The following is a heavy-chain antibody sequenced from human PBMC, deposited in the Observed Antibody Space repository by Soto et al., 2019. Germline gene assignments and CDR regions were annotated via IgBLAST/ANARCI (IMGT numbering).Heavy chain of an antibody. CDR1: GFTVSSNY. Sequence: EVRLVESGGGLVQPGGSLRLSCAAFGFTVSSNYMTWVRLAPGKGLEWVSLVYSGGATHYAASVKGRFTISTPSSQNTLFLQMNRLRTEDTATYYCVRGRYGSEIHWGQGTKVTVSS. D-gene: IGHD3-10*01. CDR3: VRGRYGSEIH. CDR2: VYSGGAT. J-gene: IGHJ4*02. V-gene: IGHV3-53*04.